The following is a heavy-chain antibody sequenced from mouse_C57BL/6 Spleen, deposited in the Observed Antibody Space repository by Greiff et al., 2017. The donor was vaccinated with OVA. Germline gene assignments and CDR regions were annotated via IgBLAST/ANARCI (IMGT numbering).Heavy chain of an antibody. CDR2: IDPANGNT. J-gene: IGHJ4*01. V-gene: IGHV14-3*01. D-gene: IGHD2-1*01. Sequence: EVKLVESVAELVRPGASVKLSCTASGFNFTNTYIHWVKQRPEQGLEWIGRIDPANGNTKYAPKFQGKATITADTSSNTAYLQLSSLTSEDTAIYYCARWGNLDYWGQGTSVTVSS. CDR3: ARWGNLDY. CDR1: GFNFTNTY.